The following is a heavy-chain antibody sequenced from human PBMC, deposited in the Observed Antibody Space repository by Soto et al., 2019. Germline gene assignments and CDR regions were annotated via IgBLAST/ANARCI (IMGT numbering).Heavy chain of an antibody. CDR3: ARHLRFLEWLTDAFDI. Sequence: QLQLQESGPGLVKPSETLSLTCTVSGCSISSSSYYWGWIRQPPGKGLEWIGSIYYSGSTYYNPSLKGRVTISVDTSKNQFSLKLSSVTAADTAVYYCARHLRFLEWLTDAFDIWGQGTMVTVSS. CDR1: GCSISSSSYY. D-gene: IGHD3-3*01. V-gene: IGHV4-39*01. J-gene: IGHJ3*02. CDR2: IYYSGST.